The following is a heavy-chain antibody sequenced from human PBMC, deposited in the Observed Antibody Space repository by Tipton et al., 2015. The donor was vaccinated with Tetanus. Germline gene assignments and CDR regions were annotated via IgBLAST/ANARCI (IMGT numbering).Heavy chain of an antibody. V-gene: IGHV4-34*01. CDR2: ITPRGST. CDR1: GGSLSGHF. D-gene: IGHD3-16*01. J-gene: IGHJ6*02. Sequence: LRLSCAVSGGSLSGHFWSWVRQTPGKGLEWIGEITPRGSTSYNPSLKSRVSISGDTSKNQFSLRLSSVTAADTAVYYCARDHGITWGGMGYYYGMDVWGQGTTVTVSS. CDR3: ARDHGITWGGMGYYYGMDV.